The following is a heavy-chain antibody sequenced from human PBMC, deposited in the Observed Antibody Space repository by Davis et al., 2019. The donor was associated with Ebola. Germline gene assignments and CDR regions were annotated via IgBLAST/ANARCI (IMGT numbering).Heavy chain of an antibody. Sequence: MPSETLSLTCAVYGGSFSGYYWSWIRQPPGKGLEWIGYMYHSGSTYYNPSLKSRVTISVDTSKNQFSLKLSSVTAADTAVYYCAISVELYFDYWGQGTLVTVSS. CDR1: GGSFSGYY. D-gene: IGHD3-10*01. CDR2: MYHSGST. V-gene: IGHV4-34*01. J-gene: IGHJ4*02. CDR3: AISVELYFDY.